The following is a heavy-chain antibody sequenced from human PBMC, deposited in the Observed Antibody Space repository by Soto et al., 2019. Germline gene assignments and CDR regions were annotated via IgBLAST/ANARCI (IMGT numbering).Heavy chain of an antibody. Sequence: QVQLVESGGGVVQPGKSLRLSCAASGFTFSTYGIHWVRQAPGKGLEWVALISYDGGSKYYGDSVKGRFIISRDNSHNTVCLQMNSLRADDTAVYFCAKEQLAMTVVVADYFDSWCQGTLVTVSS. J-gene: IGHJ4*02. V-gene: IGHV3-30*18. CDR2: ISYDGGSK. D-gene: IGHD3-22*01. CDR1: GFTFSTYG. CDR3: AKEQLAMTVVVADYFDS.